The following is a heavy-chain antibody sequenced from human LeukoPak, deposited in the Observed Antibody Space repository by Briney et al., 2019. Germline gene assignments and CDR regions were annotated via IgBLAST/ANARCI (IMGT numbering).Heavy chain of an antibody. CDR2: IWYDGSNK. CDR3: ARDPYNYDNSGYLHY. Sequence: PRGSLRLSCAASGFTFSNYGMHWVRQAPGKGLEWVAVIWYDGSNKYYADSIKGRFTISRDNSKNTLYLQMNSLRAEDTAVYYCARDPYNYDNSGYLHYWGQGTLVTVSA. CDR1: GFTFSNYG. V-gene: IGHV3-33*01. J-gene: IGHJ4*02. D-gene: IGHD3-22*01.